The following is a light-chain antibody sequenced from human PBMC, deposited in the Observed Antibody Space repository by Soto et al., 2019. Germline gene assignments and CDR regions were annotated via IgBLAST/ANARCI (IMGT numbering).Light chain of an antibody. CDR1: NIGSNT. V-gene: IGLV3-21*04. CDR3: QVWDSTSDHPV. J-gene: IGLJ2*01. Sequence: SYELIQPPSVSVAPVKTARISCGGNNIGSNTVHWYQQKPGQAPVLVIYYDSDRPSGIPERFSGSNSGNTATLTISRVEAGDEADYFCQVWDSTSDHPVFGGGTKLTVL. CDR2: YDS.